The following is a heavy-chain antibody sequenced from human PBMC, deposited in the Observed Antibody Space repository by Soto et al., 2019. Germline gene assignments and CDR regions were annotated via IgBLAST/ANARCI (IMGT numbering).Heavy chain of an antibody. CDR2: INHSGST. J-gene: IGHJ1*01. D-gene: IGHD3-22*01. Sequence: PSETLSLTCAVYGGSFSGYYWSWIRQPPGKGLEWIGEINHSGSTNYNPSLKSRVTISVDKSKNQFSLKLSSVTAADTAVYYCARDGRDVYYYDSSGYYRYWGQGTLVTVSS. CDR3: ARDGRDVYYYDSSGYYRY. CDR1: GGSFSGYY. V-gene: IGHV4-34*01.